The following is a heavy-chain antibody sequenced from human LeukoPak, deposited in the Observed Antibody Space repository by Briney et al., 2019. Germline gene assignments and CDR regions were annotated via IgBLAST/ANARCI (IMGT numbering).Heavy chain of an antibody. J-gene: IGHJ6*03. CDR3: ASAGVAATRKDYYYMDV. CDR2: IYSGGST. Sequence: GGSLRLSCAASGFTVSSNYMSWVRQAPGKGLEWVSVIYSGGSTYYADSVKGRFTISRDNSKNTLYLQMNSLRAEDTAVYYCASAGVAATRKDYYYMDVWGKGTTVTVSS. D-gene: IGHD2-15*01. CDR1: GFTVSSNY. V-gene: IGHV3-53*01.